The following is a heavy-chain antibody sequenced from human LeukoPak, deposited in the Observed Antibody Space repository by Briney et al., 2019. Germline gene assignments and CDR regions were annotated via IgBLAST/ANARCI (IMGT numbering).Heavy chain of an antibody. CDR3: ARGPPPSYPGGWFDP. CDR1: GYTFTSYA. Sequence: ASVKVSCKASGYTFTSYAMHWVRQAPGQRLEWMGWINAGNGNTKYSQKFQGRVTITRDTSASTAYMELSSLRSEDTAVYYCARGPPPSYPGGWFDPWGQGTLVTVSS. J-gene: IGHJ5*02. V-gene: IGHV1-3*01. D-gene: IGHD1-26*01. CDR2: INAGNGNT.